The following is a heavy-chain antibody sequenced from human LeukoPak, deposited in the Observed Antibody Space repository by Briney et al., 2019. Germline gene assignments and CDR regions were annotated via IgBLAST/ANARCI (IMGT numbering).Heavy chain of an antibody. V-gene: IGHV1-24*01. CDR2: FDPEDDET. J-gene: IGHJ3*02. CDR1: GYTLTELS. CDR3: ARSLIDYGGSYDAFDI. Sequence: GASVKVSCKVSGYTLTELSMHWVRQAPGKGLEWMGGFDPEDDETIYAQKLQGRVTMTEDTSTDTAYMELSSLRSEDTAVYYCARSLIDYGGSYDAFDIWGQGTMVTISS. D-gene: IGHD4-23*01.